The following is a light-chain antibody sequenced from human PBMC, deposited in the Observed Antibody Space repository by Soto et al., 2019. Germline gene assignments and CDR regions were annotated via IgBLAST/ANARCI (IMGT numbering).Light chain of an antibody. Sequence: DIQMTQSPSTLSASVGDRVTITCRASQSISSWLAWYQQKPGKAPKLLIYDASSLESGVPSRFSGSESVTDFALTITSLQPDDFATYCCQQYDTFSPTFGPGAKVYIK. CDR3: QQYDTFSPT. CDR2: DAS. CDR1: QSISSW. J-gene: IGKJ3*01. V-gene: IGKV1-5*01.